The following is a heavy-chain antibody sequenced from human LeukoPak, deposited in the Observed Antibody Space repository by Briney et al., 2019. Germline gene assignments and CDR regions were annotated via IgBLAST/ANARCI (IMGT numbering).Heavy chain of an antibody. Sequence: ASVKVSCKVSGYTLTELSMHWVRPAPGKGLEWMGGFDPEDGETIYAQKFQGRVTMTEDTSTDTAYMELSSLTSEDMAVYYCARSPYSGNYYGYFDYWGQGTLVTVSS. CDR3: ARSPYSGNYYGYFDY. CDR2: FDPEDGET. V-gene: IGHV1-24*01. J-gene: IGHJ4*02. CDR1: GYTLTELS. D-gene: IGHD1-26*01.